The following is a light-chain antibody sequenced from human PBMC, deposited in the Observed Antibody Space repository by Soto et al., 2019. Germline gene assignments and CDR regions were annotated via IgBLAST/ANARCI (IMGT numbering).Light chain of an antibody. CDR2: GAS. CDR1: QSVSSSY. V-gene: IGKV3-20*01. J-gene: IGKJ4*01. Sequence: EIVLTQSPDTLSLSLGERATLSCRASQSVSSSYLAWYQQKPGQAPRLLIYGASSRATGIPDRFSGSGSGTDFTLTISRLEPEDFAVYYCQQYGSSPRLTFGGGTKVDIK. CDR3: QQYGSSPRLT.